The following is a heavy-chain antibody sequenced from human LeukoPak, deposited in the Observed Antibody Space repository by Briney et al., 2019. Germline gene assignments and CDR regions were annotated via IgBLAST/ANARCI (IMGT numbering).Heavy chain of an antibody. D-gene: IGHD1-26*01. CDR2: ISYDGSNK. J-gene: IGHJ6*02. Sequence: PGGSLRLSCAASGFTFSSYGMHWVRRAPGKGLEWVAVISYDGSNKYYADSVKGRFTISRDNSKNTLYLQMNSLRAEDTAVYYCAKRVTYSGSYYRPYYYGMDVWGQGTTVTVSS. CDR3: AKRVTYSGSYYRPYYYGMDV. CDR1: GFTFSSYG. V-gene: IGHV3-30*18.